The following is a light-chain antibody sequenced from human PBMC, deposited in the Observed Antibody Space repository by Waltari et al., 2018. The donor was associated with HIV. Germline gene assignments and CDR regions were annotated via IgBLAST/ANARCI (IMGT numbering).Light chain of an antibody. CDR3: ASNRLDSTLV. V-gene: IGLV2-14*03. CDR1: STDSRFYQH. CDR2: DID. J-gene: IGLJ2*01. Sequence: QSALTQPASVSGFPGQTINISCTGISTDSRFYQHVSWYQQHPGSVPSLIIYDIDSRPPVIAAHFSGPRSGDSASLAISGLQSGDEAHYFCASNRLDSTLVFGGGTKLTIL.